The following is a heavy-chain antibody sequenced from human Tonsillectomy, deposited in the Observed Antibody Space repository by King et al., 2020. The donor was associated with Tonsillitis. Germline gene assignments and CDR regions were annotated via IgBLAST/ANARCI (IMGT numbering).Heavy chain of an antibody. Sequence: VQLVESGGGLIQPGGSLRLSCEASGFTVDSHYMSWVRQAPGKGLELVSVIYSGGNTYSADSVKGRFIISTDNSENTLFLQMNSLRAEDTAVYYCAGEAYYDSSGYVLVRGGYFDLWGRGTLVTVSS. J-gene: IGHJ2*01. CDR3: AGEAYYDSSGYVLVRGGYFDL. V-gene: IGHV3-53*01. CDR1: GFTVDSHY. CDR2: IYSGGNT. D-gene: IGHD3-22*01.